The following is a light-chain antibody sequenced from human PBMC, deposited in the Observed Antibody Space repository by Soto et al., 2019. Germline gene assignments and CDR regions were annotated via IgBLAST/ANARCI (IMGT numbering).Light chain of an antibody. CDR1: QSVSSNY. J-gene: IGKJ4*01. Sequence: DIVLTQSPGTLSLSPGDRATLSCRASQSVSSNYLAWYQQKPGQAPRLLIYGASSRATGIPDRFSGSGSGTDFTLTISRLEPEDFAVYYCQRYGTSLPLTFGGGTKVDIK. CDR3: QRYGTSLPLT. V-gene: IGKV3-20*01. CDR2: GAS.